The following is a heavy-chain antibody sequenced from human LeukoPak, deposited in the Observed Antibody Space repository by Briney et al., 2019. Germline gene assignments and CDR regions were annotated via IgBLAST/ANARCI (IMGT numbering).Heavy chain of an antibody. V-gene: IGHV3-21*01. CDR3: VRNRGTMLQGAFDI. CDR1: GFTFSSYS. D-gene: IGHD3-16*01. Sequence: GGSLRLSCAASGFTFSSYSMNWVRQAPGKGLEWVSYSSSSSYIYYADSVKVRFTISRDNAKNSLYLQMNSLRAEDTAVYYCVRNRGTMLQGAFDIWGPGTMVTVSS. J-gene: IGHJ3*02. CDR2: SSSSSYI.